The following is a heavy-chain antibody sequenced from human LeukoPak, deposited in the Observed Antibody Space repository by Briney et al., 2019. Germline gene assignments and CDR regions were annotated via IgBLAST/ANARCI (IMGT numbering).Heavy chain of an antibody. V-gene: IGHV1-2*02. Sequence: ASVKVSCNTSGYTFTGQYLHWVRQAPGQGLEWMGWINPNSGGTKSAQKFQGRVTMTRDTSISTAYMELRSLSSDDTAVYYCARGRQLHLGELFPFAEFFQPWGQGTLVTVFS. CDR1: GYTFTGQY. CDR2: INPNSGGT. J-gene: IGHJ1*01. D-gene: IGHD3-16*01. CDR3: ARGRQLHLGELFPFAEFFQP.